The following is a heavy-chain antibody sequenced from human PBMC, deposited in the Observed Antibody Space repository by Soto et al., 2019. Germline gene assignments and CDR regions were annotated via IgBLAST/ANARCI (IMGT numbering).Heavy chain of an antibody. V-gene: IGHV3-7*03. D-gene: IGHD6-13*01. Sequence: LRLSCAASGFTFSSYWMSWVRQAPGKGLEWVANIKQDGSEKYYVDSVKGRFTISRDNAKNSLYLQMNSLRAEDTAVYYCARVRRSRHYYYGMDVWGQGTTVTVSS. CDR3: ARVRRSRHYYYGMDV. CDR2: IKQDGSEK. J-gene: IGHJ6*02. CDR1: GFTFSSYW.